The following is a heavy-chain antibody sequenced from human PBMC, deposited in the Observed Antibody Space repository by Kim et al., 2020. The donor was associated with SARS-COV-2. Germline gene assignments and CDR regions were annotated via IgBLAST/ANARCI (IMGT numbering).Heavy chain of an antibody. CDR3: ASPQGDYGAFDI. V-gene: IGHV4-39*01. D-gene: IGHD3-10*01. Sequence: SETLSLTCTVSGGSISSSSYYWGWIRQPPGKGLEWIGSIYYSGSTYYNPSLKSRVTISVDTSKNQFSLKLSSVTAADTAVYYCASPQGDYGAFDIWGQGTMVTVSS. CDR1: GGSISSSSYY. J-gene: IGHJ3*02. CDR2: IYYSGST.